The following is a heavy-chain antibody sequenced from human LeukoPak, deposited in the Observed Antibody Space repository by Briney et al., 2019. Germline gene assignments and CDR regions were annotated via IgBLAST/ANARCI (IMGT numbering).Heavy chain of an antibody. Sequence: SETLSLTCTVSGGSISSSSYYWGWIRQPPGKGLEWIGSIYYSGSTYYNPSLKSRVTISVDTSKNQFSLKLSSVTAADTAVYYCARDWAPRYDFWSGYWRGAEERSWFDPWGQGTLVTVSS. J-gene: IGHJ5*02. D-gene: IGHD3-3*01. V-gene: IGHV4-39*07. CDR2: IYYSGST. CDR1: GGSISSSSYY. CDR3: ARDWAPRYDFWSGYWRGAEERSWFDP.